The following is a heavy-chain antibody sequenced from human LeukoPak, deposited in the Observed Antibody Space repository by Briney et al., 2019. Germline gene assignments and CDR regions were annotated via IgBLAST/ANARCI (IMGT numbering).Heavy chain of an antibody. CDR2: ISSNGGST. V-gene: IGHV3-64*01. CDR1: GFAFSSYA. J-gene: IGHJ4*02. CDR3: ARVRGSYFFDF. Sequence: GGSLRLSCAAPGFAFSSYAMYWVRQAPGKGLEYVSSISSNGGSTYYANSVKGRFTISRDNSKNTLSLQMGSLRPADMAVYYCARVRGSYFFDFWGQGTLVTVSS. D-gene: IGHD1-26*01.